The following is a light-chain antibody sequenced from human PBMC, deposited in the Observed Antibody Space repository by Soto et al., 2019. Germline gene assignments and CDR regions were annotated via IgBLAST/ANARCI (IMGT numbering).Light chain of an antibody. Sequence: DIQMTQSPSSLSASVGDRVTITCRASRSISSYLNWYQQKPGKAPKLLIFRISTLQNGVPSRFSGSGSGTDFNLPISSMQPGDFAIYYCQQSYSTPPWTFGQGTKVEIK. CDR3: QQSYSTPPWT. J-gene: IGKJ1*01. CDR1: RSISSY. CDR2: RIS. V-gene: IGKV1-39*01.